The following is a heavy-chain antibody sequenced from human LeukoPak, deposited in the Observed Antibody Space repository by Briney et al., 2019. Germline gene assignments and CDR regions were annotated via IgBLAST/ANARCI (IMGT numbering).Heavy chain of an antibody. Sequence: GGSLRLSCAASGFTFSSYSMNWVRQAPGKGVEWVSSISSSSSYIYYADSVKGRFTISRDNAKNSLYLQMNSLRAEDTAVHYCARVGYSGYDRGGFVDYWGQGTLVTVSS. V-gene: IGHV3-21*01. CDR3: ARVGYSGYDRGGFVDY. J-gene: IGHJ4*02. D-gene: IGHD5-12*01. CDR1: GFTFSSYS. CDR2: ISSSSSYI.